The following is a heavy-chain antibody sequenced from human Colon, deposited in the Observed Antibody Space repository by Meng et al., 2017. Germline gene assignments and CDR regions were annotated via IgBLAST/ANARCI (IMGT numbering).Heavy chain of an antibody. CDR3: ARGRYSGYLP. J-gene: IGHJ5*02. Sequence: QVQLPQGGAGLLKPSEPLSLTCAVYGGSFSGYYWSWIRQPPGKGLEWIGEINHSGSTNYNPSLKSRVTISVDTSKDQFSLKLSSVTAADTAVYYCARGRYSGYLPWGQGTLVTVSS. CDR2: INHSGST. V-gene: IGHV4-34*01. CDR1: GGSFSGYY. D-gene: IGHD5-12*01.